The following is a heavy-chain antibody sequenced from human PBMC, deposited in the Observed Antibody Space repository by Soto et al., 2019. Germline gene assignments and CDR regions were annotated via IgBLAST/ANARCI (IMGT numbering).Heavy chain of an antibody. Sequence: SETLSLTCTVSGGSISSYYWSWIRQPPGKGLEWIGYIYYSGSTNYNPSLKSRVTISVDTSKNQFSLKLNSVTAADTAVYYCARGRRTAVTIDYWGQGTLVTVSS. D-gene: IGHD4-17*01. J-gene: IGHJ4*02. CDR3: ARGRRTAVTIDY. CDR1: GGSISSYY. V-gene: IGHV4-59*12. CDR2: IYYSGST.